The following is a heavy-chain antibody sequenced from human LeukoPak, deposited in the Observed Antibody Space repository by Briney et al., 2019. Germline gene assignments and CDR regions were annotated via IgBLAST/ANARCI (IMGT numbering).Heavy chain of an antibody. D-gene: IGHD4-23*01. CDR3: AEDRDGGNFFFDY. CDR2: IRRDGRDE. J-gene: IGHJ4*02. V-gene: IGHV3-30*02. CDR1: GFTFSTYG. Sequence: GGSLRLSCAASGFTFSTYGMHWVRQAPAKGLEWVAFIRRDGRDEGYAASVKGRFTVSRDNSKNRLYLQMNGLRAEDTAVYYCAEDRDGGNFFFDYWGQGTLATVSS.